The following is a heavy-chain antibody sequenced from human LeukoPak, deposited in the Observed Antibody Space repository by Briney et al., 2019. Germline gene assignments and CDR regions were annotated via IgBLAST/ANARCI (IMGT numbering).Heavy chain of an antibody. Sequence: GASVNVSCKASGYTFTSYDINWVRQATGQGLEWMGWMNPNSGNTGYAQKFQGRVTITRNTSISTAYMELSSLRSEDTAVYYCARGDSRFLEWVDYWGQGTLVTVSS. J-gene: IGHJ4*02. CDR2: MNPNSGNT. V-gene: IGHV1-8*03. CDR1: GYTFTSYD. D-gene: IGHD3-3*01. CDR3: ARGDSRFLEWVDY.